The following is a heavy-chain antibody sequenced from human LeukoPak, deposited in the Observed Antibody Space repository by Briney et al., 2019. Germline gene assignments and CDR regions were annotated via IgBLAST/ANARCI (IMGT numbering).Heavy chain of an antibody. CDR1: GDSISGYY. D-gene: IGHD4-11*01. CDR3: ARLRGNYFPDY. J-gene: IGHJ4*02. V-gene: IGHV4-59*01. Sequence: SETLSLTCTVSGDSISGYYWTWIRQPPGKGLEWIGYIYSGSINYNPSLKRRLTKSVDTSKNQFSLKLSTVTAADTAVYYCARLRGNYFPDYWGQGTLVTVSS. CDR2: IYSGSI.